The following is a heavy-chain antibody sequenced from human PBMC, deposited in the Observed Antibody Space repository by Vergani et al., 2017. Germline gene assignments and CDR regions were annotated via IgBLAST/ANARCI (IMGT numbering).Heavy chain of an antibody. CDR2: VMPSGMT. Sequence: QVQLQESGPGVVKPSQTLSLTCTVSGFSVSNSYYFWTWIRQPAGKGLEWIGRVMPSGMTNYNPSLESRVTMSVDTSKDHFSLGLDSVTVADTAVYYCARSRLGYW. CDR3: ARSRLGY. J-gene: IGHJ4*01. V-gene: IGHV4-61*02. D-gene: IGHD3-16*01. CDR1: GFSVSNSYY.